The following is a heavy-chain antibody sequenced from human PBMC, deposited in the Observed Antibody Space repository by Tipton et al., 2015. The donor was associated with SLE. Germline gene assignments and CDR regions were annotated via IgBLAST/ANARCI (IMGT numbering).Heavy chain of an antibody. J-gene: IGHJ3*02. CDR2: ISSSGSTM. D-gene: IGHD5-12*01. CDR3: AREVTTIEGAFDI. V-gene: IGHV3-48*04. CDR1: GFTFSSYS. Sequence: SLRLSCVASGFTFSSYSMNWVRQAPGKGLEWVSYISSSGSTMYYADSVKGRFTISRDNAKNTLYLQMNSLSAEDTAVYSCAREVTTIEGAFDIWGQGTMVTVSS.